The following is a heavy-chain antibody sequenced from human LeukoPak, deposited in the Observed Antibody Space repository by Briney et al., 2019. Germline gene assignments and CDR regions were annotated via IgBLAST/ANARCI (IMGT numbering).Heavy chain of an antibody. CDR3: AKQEGFRVTGPPTDYGMDV. CDR2: ISWNSGSI. J-gene: IGHJ6*02. Sequence: GGSLRLSCAASGFTFDDYATHWVRQAPGKGLEWVSGISWNSGSIGYADSVKGRFTISRDNAKNSLYLQMNSLRAEDTSLYYCAKQEGFRVTGPPTDYGMDVWGQGTTVTVSS. D-gene: IGHD1-14*01. CDR1: GFTFDDYA. V-gene: IGHV3-9*01.